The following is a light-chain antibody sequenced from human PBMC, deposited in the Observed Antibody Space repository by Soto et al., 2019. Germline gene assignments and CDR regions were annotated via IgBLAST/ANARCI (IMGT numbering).Light chain of an antibody. J-gene: IGLJ2*01. CDR2: DVS. CDR3: CSYAGSYTSG. Sequence: SVLTQPRSVSGSPGQSVTISCTGTSSDVGTYNYVSWYQQHPGKAPKLMIYDVSQRPSGVPDRFSGSKSGNTASLTISGLQAEDESDYYCCSYAGSYTSGFGGGTKLTVL. CDR1: SSDVGTYNY. V-gene: IGLV2-11*01.